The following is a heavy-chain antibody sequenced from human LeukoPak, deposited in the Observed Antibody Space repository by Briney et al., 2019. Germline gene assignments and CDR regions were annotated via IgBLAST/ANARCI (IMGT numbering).Heavy chain of an antibody. J-gene: IGHJ4*02. Sequence: ASVKVSCKASGYTFTGYYMHWVRQAPGQGLEWVGWINPNSGGTNYAQKFQGRVTMTRDTSISTAYMELSRLRSDDTAVYYCARWELLRLRVLDYWGQGTLVTVSS. CDR1: GYTFTGYY. CDR2: INPNSGGT. D-gene: IGHD1-26*01. CDR3: ARWELLRLRVLDY. V-gene: IGHV1-2*02.